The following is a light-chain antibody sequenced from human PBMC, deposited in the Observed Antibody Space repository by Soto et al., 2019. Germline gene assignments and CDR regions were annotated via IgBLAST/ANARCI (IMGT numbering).Light chain of an antibody. J-gene: IGKJ3*01. Sequence: EIVLTQSPGTLSLSPGERATLSCRASQSVSSSYLAWYQHKPGQAPRLLIYGASSRATGIPDRFSGSGSATDFILTISRLEPEDFAVYYCQQYDISLFTFGPGTKVDIK. CDR3: QQYDISLFT. CDR1: QSVSSSY. V-gene: IGKV3-20*01. CDR2: GAS.